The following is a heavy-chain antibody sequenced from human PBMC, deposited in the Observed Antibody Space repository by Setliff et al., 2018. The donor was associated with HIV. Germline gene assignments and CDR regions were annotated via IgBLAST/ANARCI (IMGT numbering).Heavy chain of an antibody. CDR3: TRGTAVADANTQPFKY. CDR1: GYMFTDYY. CDR2: INPKSGDT. Sequence: ASVKVSCKASGYMFTDYYIHWVRQAPGQGLEWMGWINPKSGDTKYGQSFQGRVTMTRDTSISTAYMNLSGLRSNDTAVYYCTRGTAVADANTQPFKYWGQGALVTVSS. V-gene: IGHV1-2*02. J-gene: IGHJ4*02. D-gene: IGHD6-19*01.